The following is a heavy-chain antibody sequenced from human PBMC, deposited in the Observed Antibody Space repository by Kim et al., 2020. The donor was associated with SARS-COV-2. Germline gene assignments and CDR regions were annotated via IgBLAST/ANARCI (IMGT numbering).Heavy chain of an antibody. D-gene: IGHD6-13*01. CDR2: MNPNSGNT. Sequence: ASVKVSCRASGYTFTSYDINWVRQATGQGLEWMGWMNPNSGNTGYAQKFQGRVTMTRNTSISTAYMELSSLRSEDTAVYYCARDSSSWSSSLGYWGQGTLVTVSS. J-gene: IGHJ4*02. CDR3: ARDSSSWSSSLGY. CDR1: GYTFTSYD. V-gene: IGHV1-8*01.